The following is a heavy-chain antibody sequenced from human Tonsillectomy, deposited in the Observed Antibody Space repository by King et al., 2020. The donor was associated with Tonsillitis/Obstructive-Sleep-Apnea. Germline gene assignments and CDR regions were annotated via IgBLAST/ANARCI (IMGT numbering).Heavy chain of an antibody. D-gene: IGHD2/OR15-2a*01. V-gene: IGHV4-59*08. J-gene: IGHJ6*02. CDR3: ARHIIGDYYYGRDV. Sequence: QLQESGPGLVKPSETLSLTCTVSGGSISSYYWSWIRQPPGKGLEWIGYIYYSGSTNYNPSLKSRVTISVDTSKNQFSLKLSSVTAADTAIYYCARHIIGDYYYGRDVWGQGTTVTVSS. CDR1: GGSISSYY. CDR2: IYYSGST.